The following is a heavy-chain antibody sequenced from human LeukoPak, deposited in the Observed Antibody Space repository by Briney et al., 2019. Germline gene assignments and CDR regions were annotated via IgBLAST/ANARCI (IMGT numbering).Heavy chain of an antibody. V-gene: IGHV1-2*02. CDR2: INPKNGGS. Sequence: ASVRVSCKASGYTFTGYYMHWVRQAPGQGLEWVGWINPKNGGSNYAQKFQGRVTMTRDRSISTAYMELSRLTSDDTAVYYCARETYSNILTGTDYWGPGTLVTVSS. D-gene: IGHD3-9*01. CDR3: ARETYSNILTGTDY. J-gene: IGHJ4*02. CDR1: GYTFTGYY.